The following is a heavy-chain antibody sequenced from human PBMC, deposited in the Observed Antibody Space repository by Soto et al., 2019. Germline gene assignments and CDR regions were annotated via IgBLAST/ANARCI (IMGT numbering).Heavy chain of an antibody. J-gene: IGHJ4*02. CDR1: GFTFSSYA. D-gene: IGHD3-10*01. CDR3: AKESRYYGSGSYSHSDY. V-gene: IGHV3-23*01. Sequence: GGSLRLSCAASGFTFSSYAMSWVRQAPGKGLEWVSAISGSGGSTYYADSVKGRFTISRDNSKNTLYLQMNSLRAEDTAVYYCAKESRYYGSGSYSHSDYWGQGTLVTVSS. CDR2: ISGSGGST.